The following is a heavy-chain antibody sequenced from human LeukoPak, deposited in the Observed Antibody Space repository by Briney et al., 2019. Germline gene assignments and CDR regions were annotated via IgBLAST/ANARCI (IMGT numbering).Heavy chain of an antibody. CDR1: GFTFITYA. Sequence: GGSLRLSCAASGFTFITYAMHWVRQAPGKGLEWVAVISYDGSNKYYADSVKGRFTISRDNSKNTLYLQMNSLRAEDTAVYYCARERGYSYGTLIDDWGQGTLVTVSS. D-gene: IGHD5-18*01. V-gene: IGHV3-30*04. CDR3: ARERGYSYGTLIDD. J-gene: IGHJ4*02. CDR2: ISYDGSNK.